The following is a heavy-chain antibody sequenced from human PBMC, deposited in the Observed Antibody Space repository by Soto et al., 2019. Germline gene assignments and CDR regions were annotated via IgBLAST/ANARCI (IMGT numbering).Heavy chain of an antibody. CDR3: ARSKLRSYFDY. CDR1: GYAFTSCY. Sequence: PVKVSCKASGYAFTSCYIHWVRQAPGQGLEWMGIINPSGGSTSYAQKFQGRVTMTRDTSTSTVYMELSSLRSEDTAVYYCARSKLRSYFDYWGQGTLVTVSS. V-gene: IGHV1-46*01. J-gene: IGHJ4*02. CDR2: INPSGGST. D-gene: IGHD3-10*01.